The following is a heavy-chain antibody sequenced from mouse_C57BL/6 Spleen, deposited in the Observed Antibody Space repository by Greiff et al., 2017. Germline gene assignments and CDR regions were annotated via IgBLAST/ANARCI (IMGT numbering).Heavy chain of an antibody. Sequence: EVQLQQSGPELVKPGDSVKISCKASGYSFTGYFMNWVIPSHGKSLEWIGRINPYNCDTFYNQKFKGKATLTVDKSSSTAHMELRSLTSEDSAVYYCARGDYYGSSYWYFDVWGTGTTVTVSS. V-gene: IGHV1-20*01. CDR3: ARGDYYGSSYWYFDV. D-gene: IGHD1-1*01. CDR1: GYSFTGYF. CDR2: INPYNCDT. J-gene: IGHJ1*03.